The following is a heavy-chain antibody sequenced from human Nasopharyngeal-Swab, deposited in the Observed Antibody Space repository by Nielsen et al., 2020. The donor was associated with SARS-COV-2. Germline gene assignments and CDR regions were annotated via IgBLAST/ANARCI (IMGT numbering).Heavy chain of an antibody. CDR2: IGTSSTPI. J-gene: IGHJ4*01. Sequence: GESLKISCAASGLTLSTYSMDWVRQVPGKGLEWVAHIGTSSTPIYYADSVRGRFSISRDNAKNSLSLLMSTLRGEDTAVYYCVRGWRSNSFDYWGQGARVTVSA. D-gene: IGHD2/OR15-2a*01. V-gene: IGHV3-48*01. CDR1: GLTLSTYS. CDR3: VRGWRSNSFDY.